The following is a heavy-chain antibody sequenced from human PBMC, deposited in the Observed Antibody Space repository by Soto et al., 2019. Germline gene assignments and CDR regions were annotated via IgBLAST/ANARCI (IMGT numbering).Heavy chain of an antibody. CDR3: ARIAMTGSYHYYYGMDV. V-gene: IGHV1-3*05. Sequence: QVQLVQSGAEEKKPGASVKVSCKASGYTFSFYGMHWVRQAPGQSLEWMGWINAGNGDTKYSQKFQGRVTITRDTSASTAYMELSSLRSEDTAVYYCARIAMTGSYHYYYGMDVWGQGTTVTVSS. CDR1: GYTFSFYG. CDR2: INAGNGDT. J-gene: IGHJ6*02. D-gene: IGHD6-19*01.